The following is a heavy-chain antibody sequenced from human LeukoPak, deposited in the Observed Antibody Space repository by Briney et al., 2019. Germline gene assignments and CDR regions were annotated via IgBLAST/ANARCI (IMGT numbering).Heavy chain of an antibody. V-gene: IGHV5-51*01. Sequence: GESLKISCKCSGYSFSSYWIAWVRQMPGKGLEWMGIIYPGDFDPRYSPSFQGQVTISADKPIHPAYLQWTSLTASDTAMYYCARRNRDGYNDVDYWGQGTLVTVSS. CDR3: ARRNRDGYNDVDY. CDR1: GYSFSSYW. D-gene: IGHD5-24*01. CDR2: IYPGDFDP. J-gene: IGHJ4*02.